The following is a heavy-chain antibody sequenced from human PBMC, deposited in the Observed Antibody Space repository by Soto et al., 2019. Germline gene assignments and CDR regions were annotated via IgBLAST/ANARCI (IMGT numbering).Heavy chain of an antibody. CDR3: ARDGGDY. V-gene: IGHV4-4*02. Sequence: QVQLQESGPGLVKPSGTLSLTCAVSGGSISSSNWWSWVRQPPGKGLEWIGEIYHSGTTNYNPSXKXRXXISIDKSKNQFSLNLSSVTAADTAVYYCARDGGDYWGQGTLVTVSS. CDR2: IYHSGTT. CDR1: GGSISSSNW. J-gene: IGHJ4*02.